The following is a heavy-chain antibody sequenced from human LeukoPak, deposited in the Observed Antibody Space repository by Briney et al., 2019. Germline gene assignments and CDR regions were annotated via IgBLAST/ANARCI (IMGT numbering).Heavy chain of an antibody. Sequence: ASAKVSCKASGYTFAAYYMHWVRQAPGQGLEWMGWINPNSGVTGYAQKFQGRVTMTRDTSISTAYMELSGLTSDDTAVYYCARKGETYSSNWYDWFDPWGQGTLVTVSS. CDR2: INPNSGVT. D-gene: IGHD6-13*01. CDR1: GYTFAAYY. CDR3: ARKGETYSSNWYDWFDP. J-gene: IGHJ5*02. V-gene: IGHV1-2*02.